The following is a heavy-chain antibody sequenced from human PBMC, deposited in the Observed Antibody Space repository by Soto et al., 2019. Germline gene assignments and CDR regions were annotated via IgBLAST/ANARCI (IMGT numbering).Heavy chain of an antibody. CDR3: ARGAVVSLVRGVLGGNWFHP. CDR1: GASIISRDYY. J-gene: IGHJ5*02. Sequence: QVQLQEPGPGRVRPSQTLSLTCTVSGASIISRDYYWTWIRQPPGRGLDWIGHIYHTGATYYNPPLDSRVVMSVDTSNNQFSLKLSSVTAADTAVFYCARGAVVSLVRGVLGGNWFHPRGQGNLVTVSS. V-gene: IGHV4-30-4*01. D-gene: IGHD3-10*01. CDR2: IYHTGAT.